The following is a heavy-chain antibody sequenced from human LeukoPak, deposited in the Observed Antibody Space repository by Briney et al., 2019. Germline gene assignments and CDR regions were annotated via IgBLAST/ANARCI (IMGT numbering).Heavy chain of an antibody. CDR1: GFTFSSYS. CDR3: ARVPYDFWSGYYPYDAFDI. D-gene: IGHD3-3*01. Sequence: PGGSLRLSCAASGFTFSSYSMNWIRQAPGKGLEWVSSISSSTSYIYYADSVKGRFTISKDNAKNSLYLQMNSLRAEDTAVYYCARVPYDFWSGYYPYDAFDIWGQGTMVTVSS. J-gene: IGHJ3*02. V-gene: IGHV3-21*01. CDR2: ISSSTSYI.